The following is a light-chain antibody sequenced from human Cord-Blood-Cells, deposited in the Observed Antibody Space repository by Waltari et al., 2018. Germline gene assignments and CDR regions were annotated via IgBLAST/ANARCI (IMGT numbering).Light chain of an antibody. CDR1: QGITTY. V-gene: IGKV1-16*02. CDR3: QQYNSYPLT. J-gene: IGKJ4*01. CDR2: AAS. Sequence: DIQRTQSPSSLSASVGDRVTITCRASQGITTYLAWFQQKPGKAPKSLISAASSLQSGVPSKFSGSGSGTDFTLTISSLQPEDFATYYCQQYNSYPLTFGGGTKVEIK.